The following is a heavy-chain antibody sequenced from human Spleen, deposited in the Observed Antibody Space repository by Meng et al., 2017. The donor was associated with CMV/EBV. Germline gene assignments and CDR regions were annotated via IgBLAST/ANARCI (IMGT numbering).Heavy chain of an antibody. CDR2: TYYRSKWYD. CDR3: ARDYYDSGAYYSSEEYYHGLDV. CDR1: GASVSSNSAA. Sequence: SETLSLTCAISGASVSSNSAAWNRIRQSPSRGLEWLGRTYYRSKWYDDYAMAVKSRITINPDTSKNQFSPQLNSVTPEDTSVYYCARDYYDSGAYYSSEEYYHGLDVWGQGTTVTVSS. D-gene: IGHD3-22*01. V-gene: IGHV6-1*01. J-gene: IGHJ6*02.